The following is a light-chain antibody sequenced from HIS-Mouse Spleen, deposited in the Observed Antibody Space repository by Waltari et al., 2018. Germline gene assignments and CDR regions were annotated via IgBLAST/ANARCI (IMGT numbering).Light chain of an antibody. CDR2: SNN. CDR3: AAWDDSLNGPV. CDR1: SSTLGSNT. J-gene: IGLJ2*01. Sequence: QSVLTQPPSASGTPGQRVTISCSGSSSTLGSNTVNWYQQLPGTAPKLLIYSNNPRPSGGPDRFSGSKAGTSASLAISGLQSEDEADYYCAAWDDSLNGPVFGGGTKLTVL. V-gene: IGLV1-44*01.